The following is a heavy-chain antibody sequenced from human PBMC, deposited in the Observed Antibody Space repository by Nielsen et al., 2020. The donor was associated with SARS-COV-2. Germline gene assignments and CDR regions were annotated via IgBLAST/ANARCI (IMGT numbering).Heavy chain of an antibody. V-gene: IGHV4-39*01. D-gene: IGHD1-7*01. J-gene: IGHJ5*02. Sequence: SETLSLTFTVSGGSISNSIYYWGWIRQPPGKGRAWIGSIFYSGSTYYNPSLKSRLTISIDTSKNQFSLKLRSVTAADTAVYFCARLHWHWVVDLWGQGSPVTVSS. CDR1: GGSISNSIYY. CDR3: ARLHWHWVVDL. CDR2: IFYSGST.